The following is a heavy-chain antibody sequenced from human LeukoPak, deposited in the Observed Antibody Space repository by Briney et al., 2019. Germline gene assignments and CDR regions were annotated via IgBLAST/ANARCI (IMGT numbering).Heavy chain of an antibody. V-gene: IGHV6-1*01. CDR2: AYYRSKWYN. CDR1: GDSLSSNSAA. D-gene: IGHD2-15*01. Sequence: SQTLSLTCAISGDSLSSNSAAWNWIRPSPSRGLEWLGSAYYRSKWYNHYADSVKSRITINPDTSKNQFSLQLNSVTPDDAAVYFCARSHGGSSNWFDPWGQGTLVTVSS. CDR3: ARSHGGSSNWFDP. J-gene: IGHJ5*02.